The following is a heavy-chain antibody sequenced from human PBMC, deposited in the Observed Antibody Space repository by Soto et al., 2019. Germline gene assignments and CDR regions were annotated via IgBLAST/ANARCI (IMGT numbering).Heavy chain of an antibody. Sequence: ASVKVSCKASGYTFTSYGISWVRQAPGQGLEWMGWISAYNGNTNYAQKLQGRVTMTTDTSTSTAYMELSSLKIEDTAVYYCTTDSYSTITIVRFDYWGHGTLVTVSS. D-gene: IGHD2-21*01. CDR2: ISAYNGNT. CDR3: TTDSYSTITIVRFDY. CDR1: GYTFTSYG. V-gene: IGHV1-18*01. J-gene: IGHJ4*01.